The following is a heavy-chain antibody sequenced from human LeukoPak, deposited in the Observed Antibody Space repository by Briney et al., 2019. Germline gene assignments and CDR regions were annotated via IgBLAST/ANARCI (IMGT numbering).Heavy chain of an antibody. V-gene: IGHV4-59*01. Sequence: SETLSLTCTVSGGSISSYYWSWIRQPPGKGLEWIGYIYYSGSTNYNPSLKSRVTISVDTSKNQFSLKLSSVTAADTAVYYCARVLRGSYYDILTYYFDYWGQGTLVTVSS. CDR1: GGSISSYY. D-gene: IGHD3-9*01. CDR2: IYYSGST. CDR3: ARVLRGSYYDILTYYFDY. J-gene: IGHJ4*02.